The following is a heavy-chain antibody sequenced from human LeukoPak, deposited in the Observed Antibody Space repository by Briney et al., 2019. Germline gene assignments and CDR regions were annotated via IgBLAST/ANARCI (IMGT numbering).Heavy chain of an antibody. Sequence: ASVKVSGKASGYRFTGHYMHWVRQAPGQGLEWMGWINPNSGGTNYAQKFQGRVSLTRDTSISTAYMELSRLQSDDTALYYCAREDVGQRAMETWGQGTLVTVSS. V-gene: IGHV1-2*02. J-gene: IGHJ4*02. CDR1: GYRFTGHY. CDR2: INPNSGGT. D-gene: IGHD5-18*01. CDR3: AREDVGQRAMET.